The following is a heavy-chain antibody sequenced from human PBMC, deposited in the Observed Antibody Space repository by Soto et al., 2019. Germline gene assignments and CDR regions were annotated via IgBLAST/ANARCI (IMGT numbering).Heavy chain of an antibody. CDR2: ISTTSTYI. V-gene: IGHV3-21*01. Sequence: PGGSLRLSCAASGFTFSGDSMNWVRQAPGKGLKWVSSISTTSTYIYYADSVKGRFTISRDNANNSLHLQMNSLRAEDTAVYYCTRDYFMDVWGPGTTVTVSS. J-gene: IGHJ6*02. CDR1: GFTFSGDS. CDR3: TRDYFMDV. D-gene: IGHD1-26*01.